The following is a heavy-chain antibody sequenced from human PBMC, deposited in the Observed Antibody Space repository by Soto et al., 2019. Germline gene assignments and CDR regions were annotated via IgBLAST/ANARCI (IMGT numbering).Heavy chain of an antibody. Sequence: GGSLRLSCAASGFTFSSYAMHWVRQAPGKGLEWVAVISYDGSNKYYADSVKGRFTISRDNSKNTLYLQMNSLRAEDTAVYYCARGRITGTTTAGYYYYYGMDVWGQGTTVTVSS. CDR2: ISYDGSNK. CDR1: GFTFSSYA. D-gene: IGHD1-7*01. J-gene: IGHJ6*02. V-gene: IGHV3-30-3*01. CDR3: ARGRITGTTTAGYYYYYGMDV.